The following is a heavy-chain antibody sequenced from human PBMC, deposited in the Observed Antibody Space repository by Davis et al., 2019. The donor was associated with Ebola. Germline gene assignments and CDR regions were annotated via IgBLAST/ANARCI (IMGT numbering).Heavy chain of an antibody. CDR2: ISDSSTTI. D-gene: IGHD1-26*01. V-gene: IGHV3-48*02. CDR3: VSGSYSRFDY. Sequence: PGGSLRLSCAASGFTFSAYSMNWVRQAPGKGLEWVSYISDSSTTIYYADSVKGRFTISRDNAKNSLYLQMNSLRDEDTAVYYCVSGSYSRFDYWGQGTLVTVSS. J-gene: IGHJ4*02. CDR1: GFTFSAYS.